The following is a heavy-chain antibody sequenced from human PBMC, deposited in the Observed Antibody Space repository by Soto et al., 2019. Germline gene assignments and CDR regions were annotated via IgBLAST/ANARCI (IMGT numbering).Heavy chain of an antibody. CDR1: GFTFSSYS. CDR2: ISSSSSTI. Sequence: PGGSLRLSCAASGFTFSSYSMNWVRQAPGKGLEWVSYISSSSSTIYYADSVKGRFTISRDNAKNSLYLQMNSLRAEDTAVYYCARGQRASSSWFDYWGQGTLVTVSS. CDR3: ARGQRASSSWFDY. J-gene: IGHJ4*02. V-gene: IGHV3-48*01. D-gene: IGHD6-13*01.